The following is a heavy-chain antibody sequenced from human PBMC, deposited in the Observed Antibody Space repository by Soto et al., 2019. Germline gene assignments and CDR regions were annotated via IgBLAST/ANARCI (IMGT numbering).Heavy chain of an antibody. D-gene: IGHD3-10*01. J-gene: IGHJ6*02. CDR2: ISYDGSNK. Sequence: GGSLRLSCAASGFTFSSYAMHWVRQAPGKGLEWVAVISYDGSNKYYADSVKGRFTISRDNSKNTLYLQMNSLRAEDTAVYYCARDRYYYGSGSYKPLDYYYYGMDVWGQGTTVTVSS. CDR1: GFTFSSYA. V-gene: IGHV3-30-3*01. CDR3: ARDRYYYGSGSYKPLDYYYYGMDV.